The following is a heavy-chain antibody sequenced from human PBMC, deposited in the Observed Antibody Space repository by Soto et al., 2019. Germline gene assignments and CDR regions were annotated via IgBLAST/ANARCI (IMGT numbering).Heavy chain of an antibody. Sequence: ASVKVSCKASGYTFTIYDINCVLQSTLQWLEWMGWMNPNSGNTGYAQKFQGRVTMTRNTSISTAYMELSSLRSEDTAVYYCARGVGGEQLGYYYYGMDVWGQGTTVTVSS. CDR1: GYTFTIYD. D-gene: IGHD3-16*01. J-gene: IGHJ6*02. CDR3: ARGVGGEQLGYYYYGMDV. V-gene: IGHV1-8*01. CDR2: MNPNSGNT.